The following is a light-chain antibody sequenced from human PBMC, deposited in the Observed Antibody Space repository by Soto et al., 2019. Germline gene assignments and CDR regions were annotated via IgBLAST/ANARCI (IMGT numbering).Light chain of an antibody. J-gene: IGKJ2*01. CDR2: AAS. V-gene: IGKV1-39*01. CDR1: QSITNY. CDR3: QQSDSYPYS. Sequence: DIQMTQSPSSLSVSVGDRVTITCRASQSITNYLNWYQQKPGKAPKLLVYAASSLQSGVPSRFSGYGSGTDFTLTISSLQPEDFASYYCQQSDSYPYSFGQGTKLEIK.